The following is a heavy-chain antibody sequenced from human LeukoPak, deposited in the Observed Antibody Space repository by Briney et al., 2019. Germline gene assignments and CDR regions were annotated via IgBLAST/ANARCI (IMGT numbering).Heavy chain of an antibody. Sequence: RGSLRLSCAAAGFTFRRDWMSWVRQAPGEGLDWLANIKEDGSEKYYVDSVKGRFTISRDNAKNSLYLQMNSLRAEDTAVYYCARSGIVGATIDYWGQGTLVTVSS. CDR3: ARSGIVGATIDY. V-gene: IGHV3-7*01. D-gene: IGHD1-26*01. CDR1: GFTFRRDW. J-gene: IGHJ4*02. CDR2: IKEDGSEK.